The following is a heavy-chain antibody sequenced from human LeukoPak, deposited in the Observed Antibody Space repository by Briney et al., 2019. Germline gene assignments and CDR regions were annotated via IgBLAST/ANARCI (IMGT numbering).Heavy chain of an antibody. CDR3: ARHSFSGSSFDY. CDR2: IYYSGST. Sequence: PSETLSLTCTVSAGSISSTSYYWGWIRQPPGKGLEWIGSIYYSGSTYYNPSLKSRVTISVDTSKNQFSLKLSSVTAADTAVYYCARHSFSGSSFDYWGQGTLVTVSS. D-gene: IGHD1-26*01. J-gene: IGHJ4*02. V-gene: IGHV4-39*01. CDR1: AGSISSTSYY.